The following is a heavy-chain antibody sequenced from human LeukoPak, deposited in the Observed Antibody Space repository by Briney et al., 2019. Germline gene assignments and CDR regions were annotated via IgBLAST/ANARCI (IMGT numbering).Heavy chain of an antibody. J-gene: IGHJ6*03. V-gene: IGHV4-30-4*08. D-gene: IGHD2-2*01. CDR3: AREDCSSTSCHGFMNV. CDR1: GGSFSSGDYY. CDR2: SYYSGSS. Sequence: SETLSLTCTVSGGSFSSGDYYWRWIRQPPGKGLEWIGYSYYSGSSYYNPSLKSRVTISVDTSKNQVSLKLSSVTAADTAVYYCAREDCSSTSCHGFMNVWGKGTTVTVSS.